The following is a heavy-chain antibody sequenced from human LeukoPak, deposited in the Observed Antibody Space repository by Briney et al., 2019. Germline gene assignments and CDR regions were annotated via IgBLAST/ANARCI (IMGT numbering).Heavy chain of an antibody. J-gene: IGHJ3*02. Sequence: GGSLRLSCAASGFTFSSYGMHWVRQAPSKGLEWVAVISYDGSNKYYADSVKGRFTISRDNSKNTLYLQMNSLRAEDTAVYYCAKDSEMATTDAFDIWGQGTMVTVSS. CDR1: GFTFSSYG. V-gene: IGHV3-30*18. CDR2: ISYDGSNK. CDR3: AKDSEMATTDAFDI. D-gene: IGHD5-24*01.